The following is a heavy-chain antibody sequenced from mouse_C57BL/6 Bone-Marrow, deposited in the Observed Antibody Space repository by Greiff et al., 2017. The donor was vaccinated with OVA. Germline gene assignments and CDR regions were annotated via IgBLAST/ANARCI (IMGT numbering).Heavy chain of an antibody. CDR2: IDPSDRYT. CDR1: GYTFTSYW. D-gene: IGHD1-1*01. Sequence: QVQLKQPGAELVKPGASVKLSCKASGYTFTSYWMQWVKQRPGQGLEWIGEIDPSDRYTNYNQKFKGKATLTVDTSSSTAYMQLSSLTSEDSAVYYCARGTVVPVMDYWGQGTSVTVSS. CDR3: ARGTVVPVMDY. V-gene: IGHV1-50*01. J-gene: IGHJ4*01.